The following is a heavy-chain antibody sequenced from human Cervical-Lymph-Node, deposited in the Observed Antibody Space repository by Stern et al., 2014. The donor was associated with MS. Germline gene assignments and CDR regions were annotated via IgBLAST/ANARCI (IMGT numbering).Heavy chain of an antibody. CDR3: ARLGEWLVQRFFKH. D-gene: IGHD3-16*01. J-gene: IGHJ1*01. Sequence: QLQLQESGPGLVKPSETLSLTCTVSGDSFNGSTYYWGWIRQPPGKGLEGIGSIYYSGTTYYNPPLKSRVTIAADPSKTQFSLNLPSVTAADTAIYYCARLGEWLVQRFFKHWGQGTLVTVSS. V-gene: IGHV4-39*01. CDR2: IYYSGTT. CDR1: GDSFNGSTYY.